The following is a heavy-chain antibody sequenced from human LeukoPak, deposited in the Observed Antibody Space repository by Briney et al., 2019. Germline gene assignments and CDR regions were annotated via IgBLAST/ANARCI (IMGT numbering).Heavy chain of an antibody. V-gene: IGHV1-8*03. CDR3: ARTTSFTASGYDY. D-gene: IGHD6-25*01. Sequence: GASVTVSCKASGYTFTNYHINWVRQATGQGLEWMGWMNPNNGDSGYAQKFQGRVTITRDTSISTSYMELRSLRSDDTAVYFCARTTSFTASGYDYCGQGTLVTVSS. J-gene: IGHJ4*02. CDR2: MNPNNGDS. CDR1: GYTFTNYH.